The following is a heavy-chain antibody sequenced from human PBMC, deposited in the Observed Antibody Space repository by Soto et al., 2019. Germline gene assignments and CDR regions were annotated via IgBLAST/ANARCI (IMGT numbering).Heavy chain of an antibody. CDR1: GGSISSSSYY. D-gene: IGHD3-3*01. V-gene: IGHV4-39*01. J-gene: IGHJ4*02. Sequence: SETLSLTCTVSGGSISSSSYYWGWIRQPPGKGLEWIGSIYYSGSTYYNPSLKSRVTISVDTSKNQFSLKLSSVTAADTAVYYCARNGLRAAYVLRFLEWLPPFDYWGQGTLVTVS. CDR2: IYYSGST. CDR3: ARNGLRAAYVLRFLEWLPPFDY.